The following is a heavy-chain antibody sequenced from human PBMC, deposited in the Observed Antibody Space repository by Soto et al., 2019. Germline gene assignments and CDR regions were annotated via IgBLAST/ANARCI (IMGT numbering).Heavy chain of an antibody. CDR3: AKDRGGCSSTSCPPRLFDY. CDR2: ISGSGGST. V-gene: IGHV3-23*01. J-gene: IGHJ4*02. D-gene: IGHD2-2*01. Sequence: EVQLLESGGGLVQPGGSLRLSGAASGFTFSSYAMSWVRQAPGKGLEWVSGISGSGGSTYYADSVKGRFTISRDNSKNTLYLQMNSLGAEDTAVYYCAKDRGGCSSTSCPPRLFDYWGQGTLVTVSS. CDR1: GFTFSSYA.